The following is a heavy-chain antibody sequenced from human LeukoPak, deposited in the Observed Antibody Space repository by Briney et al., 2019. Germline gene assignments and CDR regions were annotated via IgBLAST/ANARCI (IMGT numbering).Heavy chain of an antibody. J-gene: IGHJ6*02. CDR1: GFTSSSYA. V-gene: IGHV3-30-3*01. Sequence: GGSLRLSCAASGFTSSSYAMHWVRQAPGKGLGWVAVISYDGSNKYYADSVKGRFTISRDNSKNTLYLQMNSLRAEDTAVYYCAREAQQDIVVVPAATNVWGQGTTITVSS. D-gene: IGHD2-2*01. CDR3: AREAQQDIVVVPAATNV. CDR2: ISYDGSNK.